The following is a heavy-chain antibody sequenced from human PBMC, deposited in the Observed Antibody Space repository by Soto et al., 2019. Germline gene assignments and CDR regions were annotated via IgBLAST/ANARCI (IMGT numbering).Heavy chain of an antibody. V-gene: IGHV4-4*02. CDR3: ARVGSDDSSGWFDP. J-gene: IGHJ5*02. Sequence: QVQLQESGPGLVKPSGTLSLTCAVSGGSISSSNWWSWVRQPPWKGLEWIGEIYHSGSTNYNPSRKSRETISVDKSTNQFSLKLSSVTAADTAVDDCARVGSDDSSGWFDPWGQGTLVTVSS. D-gene: IGHD3-22*01. CDR2: IYHSGST. CDR1: GGSISSSNW.